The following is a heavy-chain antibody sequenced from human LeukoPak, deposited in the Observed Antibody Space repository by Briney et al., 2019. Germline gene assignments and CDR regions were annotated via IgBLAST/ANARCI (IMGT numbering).Heavy chain of an antibody. V-gene: IGHV1-46*01. CDR1: GYTFTSYY. CDR2: INPSGGST. CDR3: ARGDSSGWFAEYFQH. D-gene: IGHD6-19*01. Sequence: ASVKVSCKASGYTFTSYYMHWVRQAPGQGLEWMGIINPSGGSTSYAQKFQGRVTMTRDMSTSTVYMELSSLRSEDTAVYYCARGDSSGWFAEYFQHWGQGTLVTVSS. J-gene: IGHJ1*01.